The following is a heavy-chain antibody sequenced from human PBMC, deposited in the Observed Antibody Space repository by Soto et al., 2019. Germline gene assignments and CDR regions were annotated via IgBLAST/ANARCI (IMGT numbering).Heavy chain of an antibody. Sequence: PSETLSLTCAVYGGSFSGYYWSWIRQPPGKGLEWIGEINHSGSTNYNPSLKSRVTISVDTSKNQFSLKLSSVTAAGTAVYYCARGDGSGSDAFDIWGQGTMVTVS. V-gene: IGHV4-34*01. D-gene: IGHD3-10*01. CDR1: GGSFSGYY. CDR3: ARGDGSGSDAFDI. J-gene: IGHJ3*02. CDR2: INHSGST.